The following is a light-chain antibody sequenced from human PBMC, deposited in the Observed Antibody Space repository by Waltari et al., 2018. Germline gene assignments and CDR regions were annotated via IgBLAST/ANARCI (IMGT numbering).Light chain of an antibody. V-gene: IGKV4-1*01. J-gene: IGKJ1*01. CDR2: WAS. CDR3: QQYYSTPVG. Sequence: DIVMTQSPDSLAVSLGERATINCKSSQSVLYSSNNKNYLAWYQQKPGQPPKLLIYWASTRESGVPDRFSGSGSGTDFTLTISSLQAEDVAVYYCQQYYSTPVGFGQGTKVEIK. CDR1: QSVLYSSNNKNY.